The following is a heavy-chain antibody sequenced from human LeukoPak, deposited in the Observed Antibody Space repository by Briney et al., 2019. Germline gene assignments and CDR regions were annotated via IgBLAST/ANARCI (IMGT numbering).Heavy chain of an antibody. CDR3: ARDKSSGYYYFDY. J-gene: IGHJ4*02. CDR2: INSPGGST. Sequence: GGSLRLSCAASGFTFSSYSMSWVRQAPGKGLEWVSAINSPGGSTYYADSVKGRFTISRDNSKNTLYLQMNSLRAEDTALYYCARDKSSGYYYFDYWGQGSLVTVSS. D-gene: IGHD3-22*01. CDR1: GFTFSSYS. V-gene: IGHV3-23*01.